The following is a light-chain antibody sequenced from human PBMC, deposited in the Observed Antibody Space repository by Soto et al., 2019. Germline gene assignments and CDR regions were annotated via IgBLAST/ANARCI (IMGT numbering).Light chain of an antibody. CDR3: QHYNSYSEA. CDR2: KAS. Sequence: DIQMTQSPSTLSASVGDRVTIICRASQSISSWLAWYQQKGGKAPKLLISKASNLDSGVPSRFSGGASGTEFTLTISSLQPDDFATYYCQHYNSYSEAFGQGTKVEIK. CDR1: QSISSW. V-gene: IGKV1-5*03. J-gene: IGKJ1*01.